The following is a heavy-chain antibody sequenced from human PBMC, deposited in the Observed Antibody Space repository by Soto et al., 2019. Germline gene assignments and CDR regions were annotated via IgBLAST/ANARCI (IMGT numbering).Heavy chain of an antibody. CDR3: ARWASEDFWRGSYFDD. CDR1: GYPFTRYY. Sequence: ASVKVSCKASGYPFTRYYMHWVRQAPGQGLEWMGIINSSGGSTSYAQKFQGRFTMTRDKSTSTVYMEMSSLRSEDTAVYYCARWASEDFWRGSYFDDWGQGTLVTVAS. CDR2: INSSGGST. D-gene: IGHD3-3*01. V-gene: IGHV1-46*01. J-gene: IGHJ4*02.